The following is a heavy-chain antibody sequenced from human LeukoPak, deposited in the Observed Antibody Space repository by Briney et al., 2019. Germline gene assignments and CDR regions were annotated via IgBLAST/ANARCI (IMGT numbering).Heavy chain of an antibody. CDR2: IYTSGST. J-gene: IGHJ4*02. CDR3: ARDECSGGSCYFDY. Sequence: SETLSLTCTVSGGSISSYYWSWIRQPAGKGLEWIGRIYTSGSTNYNPSLKSRVTMSVDTSKNQFSPKLSSVTAADTAVYYCARDECSGGSCYFDYWGQGTLVTVSS. CDR1: GGSISSYY. D-gene: IGHD2-15*01. V-gene: IGHV4-4*07.